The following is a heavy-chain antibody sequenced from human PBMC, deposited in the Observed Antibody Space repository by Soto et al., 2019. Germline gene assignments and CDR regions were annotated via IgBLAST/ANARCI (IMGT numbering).Heavy chain of an antibody. Sequence: GGSLRLSCAASGFTFSSYAVSWVRQAPGKGLEWVSAISGSGGSTYYADSVKGRFTISRDNSKNTLYLQMNSLRAEDTAVYYCAKRSSKYQLPSPLDVWGKGTTVTVSS. CDR1: GFTFSSYA. D-gene: IGHD2-2*01. CDR3: AKRSSKYQLPSPLDV. CDR2: ISGSGGST. V-gene: IGHV3-23*01. J-gene: IGHJ6*04.